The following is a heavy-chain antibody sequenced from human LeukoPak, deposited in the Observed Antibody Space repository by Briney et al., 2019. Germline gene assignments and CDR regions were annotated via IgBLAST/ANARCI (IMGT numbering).Heavy chain of an antibody. CDR3: ARDRRDYFDY. CDR1: GFTLSSYS. Sequence: PGGSLRLSCAASGFTLSSYSMNWVRQAPGKGLEWVSSISSSSSYIYYADSVKGRFTISRDNAKNSLYLQMNSLRAEDTAVYYCARDRRDYFDYWGQGTLVTVSS. J-gene: IGHJ4*02. V-gene: IGHV3-21*01. CDR2: ISSSSSYI.